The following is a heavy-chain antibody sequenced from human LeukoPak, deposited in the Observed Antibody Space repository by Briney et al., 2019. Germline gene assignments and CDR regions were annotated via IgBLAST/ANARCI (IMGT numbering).Heavy chain of an antibody. Sequence: PSETLSLTCAVSGYSISSGYYWGWIRQPPGKGLEWIGSIYHSGSTYYNPSLKSRVIISVDTSKNQFSLKLSSVTAADTAVYYCARDNEQLVQSGFDYWGQGTLVTVSS. V-gene: IGHV4-38-2*02. CDR2: IYHSGST. D-gene: IGHD6-13*01. J-gene: IGHJ4*02. CDR3: ARDNEQLVQSGFDY. CDR1: GYSISSGYY.